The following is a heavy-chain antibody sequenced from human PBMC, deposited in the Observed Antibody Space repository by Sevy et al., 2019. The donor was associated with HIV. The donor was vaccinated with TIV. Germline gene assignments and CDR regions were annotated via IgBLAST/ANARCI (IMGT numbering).Heavy chain of an antibody. CDR1: GFNVSSNY. D-gene: IGHD3-22*01. CDR3: ARDRITYYYDSSGYYTSGYGMDV. Sequence: GGSLRLSCAASGFNVSSNYMNWVRQAPGKGLEWVSVIYSGTNTYYADSVKGRFIISRDTSKNTLYLQMNSLRAEDTAVYYCARDRITYYYDSSGYYTSGYGMDVWGQGTTVTVSS. V-gene: IGHV3-53*01. CDR2: IYSGTNT. J-gene: IGHJ6*02.